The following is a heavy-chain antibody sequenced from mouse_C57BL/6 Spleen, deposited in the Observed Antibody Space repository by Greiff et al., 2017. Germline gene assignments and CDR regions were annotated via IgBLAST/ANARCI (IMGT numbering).Heavy chain of an antibody. Sequence: QVHVKQPGTELVKPGASVKLSCKASGYTFTSYWMHWVKQRPGQGLEWIGNINPSNGGTNYNEKFKSKATLTVDKSSSTAYMQLSSLTSEDSAVYYCARNYYGSSYNDYWGQGTTLTVSS. V-gene: IGHV1-53*01. D-gene: IGHD1-1*01. CDR1: GYTFTSYW. J-gene: IGHJ2*01. CDR2: INPSNGGT. CDR3: ARNYYGSSYNDY.